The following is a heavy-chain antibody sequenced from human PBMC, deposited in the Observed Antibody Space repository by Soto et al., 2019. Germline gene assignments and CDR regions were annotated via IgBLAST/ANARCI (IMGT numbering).Heavy chain of an antibody. CDR1: GFTFSTYG. CDR3: VRDQAAAPYGMDV. Sequence: QVQLVESGGGVVQPGRSLRLSCAASGFTFSTYGMHWVRQAPGKGLEWVAVIWYDGSNKYFADSVQGRFTISRDNSKNTVYLQMNSLRAEDTAVYYCVRDQAAAPYGMDVWGQGTTVTVSS. CDR2: IWYDGSNK. V-gene: IGHV3-33*01. J-gene: IGHJ6*02. D-gene: IGHD6-13*01.